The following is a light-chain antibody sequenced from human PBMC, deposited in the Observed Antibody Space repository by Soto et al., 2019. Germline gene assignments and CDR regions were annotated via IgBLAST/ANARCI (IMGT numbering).Light chain of an antibody. V-gene: IGKV3D-15*01. Sequence: EIVMTQSPVTLSVSPGERVTLSFRASQSVSSNLAWYQQKPGQPPRLLIYDISTRATGIPTRFSGSGSGTEFTLTISSLQSEDFAVYYCQQYNSWPLTFGGGTKVDIK. CDR1: QSVSSN. J-gene: IGKJ4*01. CDR2: DIS. CDR3: QQYNSWPLT.